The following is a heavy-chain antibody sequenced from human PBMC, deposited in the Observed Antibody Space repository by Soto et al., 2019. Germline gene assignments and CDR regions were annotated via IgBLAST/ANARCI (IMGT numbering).Heavy chain of an antibody. V-gene: IGHV4-4*07. J-gene: IGHJ3*01. CDR1: GGSIDSYY. CDR2: IYSSGST. D-gene: IGHD3-22*01. Sequence: QVQLQESGPGLVKPSETLSLTCTVSGGSIDSYYWSWIRQSAGKGLEWIGRIYSSGSTNYNPSLNSRVTMSVDTSKNQFSLNLRSVTAADTAVYYCARGLGYDSNGRFLAAFDVWGQGTMVTVSS. CDR3: ARGLGYDSNGRFLAAFDV.